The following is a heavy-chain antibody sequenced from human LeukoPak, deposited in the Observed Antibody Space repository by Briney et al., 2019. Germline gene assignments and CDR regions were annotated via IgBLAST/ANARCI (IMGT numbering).Heavy chain of an antibody. Sequence: PETLSLTWLLDARSILIHSWNWNRHSPRSGRGWIGYIPHTGTTSYRSSLKSRVTISVDSSKNQLSLKLASVTAADTAVYFCARWDDSAWAFGSWGPGTLVTVSS. V-gene: IGHV4-59*08. J-gene: IGHJ4*02. D-gene: IGHD6-19*01. CDR1: ARSILIHS. CDR3: ARWDDSAWAFGS. CDR2: IPHTGTT.